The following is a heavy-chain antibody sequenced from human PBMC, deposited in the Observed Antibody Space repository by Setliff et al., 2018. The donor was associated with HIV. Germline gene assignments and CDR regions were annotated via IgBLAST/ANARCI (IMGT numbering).Heavy chain of an antibody. J-gene: IGHJ6*02. Sequence: GGSLRLSCAASGFTFDDYAMHWVRQTPGKGLEWVAGIDWDMGSIDYADSVKGRFTISRDNAKNSLYLQMNSLRVEDTAVYYCAKSGVRPHPSHDYYYYGMDVWGQGTTVTVSS. CDR2: IDWDMGSI. CDR1: GFTFDDYA. V-gene: IGHV3-9*01. D-gene: IGHD1-1*01. CDR3: AKSGVRPHPSHDYYYYGMDV.